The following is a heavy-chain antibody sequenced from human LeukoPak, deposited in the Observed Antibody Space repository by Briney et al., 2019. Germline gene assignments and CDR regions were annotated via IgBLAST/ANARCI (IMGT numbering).Heavy chain of an antibody. CDR2: IYTSGST. CDR1: GGSISSGSYY. V-gene: IGHV4-61*09. CDR3: ARDRDGDYASGGWFDP. Sequence: PSETLSLTCTVSGGSISSGSYYWSWIRQPAGKGLEWIGHIYTSGSTNYNPSLKSRVTMSVDMSKNQFSLKLTSVTAADTAVYYCARDRDGDYASGGWFDPWGQGTLVTVSS. J-gene: IGHJ5*02. D-gene: IGHD4-17*01.